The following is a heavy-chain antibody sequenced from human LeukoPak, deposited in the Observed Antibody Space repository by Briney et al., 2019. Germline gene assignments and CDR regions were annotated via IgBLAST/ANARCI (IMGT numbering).Heavy chain of an antibody. D-gene: IGHD6-19*01. CDR3: ARGDGGGWPNFDY. CDR2: ISAYSGNT. J-gene: IGHJ4*02. V-gene: IGHV1-18*01. Sequence: ASVKVSCKASGYTFTTYGISWVRQAPGQGLEWMGWISAYSGNTNYAQKVQGRVTMTTHTSTSTAYMELRSLRSDDAAVYYCARGDGGGWPNFDYWGQGTLVTVSS. CDR1: GYTFTTYG.